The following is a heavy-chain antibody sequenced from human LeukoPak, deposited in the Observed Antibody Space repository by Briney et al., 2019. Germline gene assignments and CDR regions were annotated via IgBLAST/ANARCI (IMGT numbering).Heavy chain of an antibody. D-gene: IGHD6-19*01. Sequence: GGSLRLSGAASGFTFSSYWMHWVRQAPGKGLVWVSRINSHGSSTSYADSVKGRFTISRDNAKNTLYLQMNSLRAEDTAVYYCASIPGYSSGSHTNWGQGTLVTVSS. CDR2: INSHGSST. J-gene: IGHJ4*02. CDR3: ASIPGYSSGSHTN. CDR1: GFTFSSYW. V-gene: IGHV3-74*01.